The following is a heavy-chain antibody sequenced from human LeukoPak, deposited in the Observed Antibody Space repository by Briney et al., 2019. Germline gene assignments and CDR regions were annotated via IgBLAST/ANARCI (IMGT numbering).Heavy chain of an antibody. Sequence: GGSLRLSCAASGFTFSSYWMSWVRLAPGKGLEWVANIKGDGGEKWYADSVKGRFTISRDNAQNSVHLQMNSLRAEDTAVYHCARDEYRSRWLHPWGQGTLATVTS. J-gene: IGHJ5*02. CDR3: ARDEYRSRWLHP. V-gene: IGHV3-7*01. D-gene: IGHD5-24*01. CDR2: IKGDGGEK. CDR1: GFTFSSYW.